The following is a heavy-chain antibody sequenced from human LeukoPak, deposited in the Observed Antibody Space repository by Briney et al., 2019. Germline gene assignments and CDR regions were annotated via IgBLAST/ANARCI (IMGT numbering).Heavy chain of an antibody. CDR1: GGSISSGDYY. Sequence: SSETLSLTCTVSGGSISSGDYYWSWIRQPPGKGLEWIGYIYYSGSTYYNPSLKSRVTISVDTSKNQFSLKLSSVTVADTAVYYCARGLWFGERGPHAFDIWGQGTMVTVSS. D-gene: IGHD3-10*01. CDR3: ARGLWFGERGPHAFDI. CDR2: IYYSGST. V-gene: IGHV4-30-4*01. J-gene: IGHJ3*02.